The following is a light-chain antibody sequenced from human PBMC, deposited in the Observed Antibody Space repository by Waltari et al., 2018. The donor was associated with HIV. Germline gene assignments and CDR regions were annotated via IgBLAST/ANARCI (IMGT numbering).Light chain of an antibody. CDR3: YSTDSSGNHSVV. J-gene: IGLJ2*01. Sequence: SYELTQPPAVSVSPGQTARSTCSGDALSQKYVYWYQQRSGQAPVLVIYEDTKRPSGIPERFSVSSSGTMATLTISGAQVEAEGDYYCYSTDSSGNHSVVLGGGTKLTVL. CDR2: EDT. V-gene: IGLV3-10*01. CDR1: ALSQKY.